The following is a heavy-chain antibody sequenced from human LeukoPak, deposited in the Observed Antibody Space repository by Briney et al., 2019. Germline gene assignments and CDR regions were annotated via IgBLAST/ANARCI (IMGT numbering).Heavy chain of an antibody. Sequence: PGGSLRLSCAASGFTFSSYRMNWVRQAPGKGLEWIGLISKSGTTNYNPSHKSRVTISIDTTKNQFSLKLTSVTAADTAAYYCARLLGPLDYVWGSSRSKWGQGTLVTVSS. J-gene: IGHJ4*02. V-gene: IGHV4-59*08. D-gene: IGHD3-16*02. CDR3: ARLLGPLDYVWGSSRSK. CDR2: ISKSGTT. CDR1: GFTFSSYR.